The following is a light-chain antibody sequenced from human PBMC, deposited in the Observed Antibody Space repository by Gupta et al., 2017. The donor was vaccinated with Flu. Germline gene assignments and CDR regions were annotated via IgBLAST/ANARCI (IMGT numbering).Light chain of an antibody. J-gene: IGKJ1*01. CDR3: QQSYSTPRR. CDR1: QSISSY. V-gene: IGKV1-39*01. Sequence: IQMTKSPSSLSASVGDRITITCRASQSISSYLKWYQQKPGKAPKLLIYAASSLQSGVPSRLCGSGSGTDFNITISSLQPAECATYYCQQSYSTPRRFGQGIQVEIK. CDR2: AAS.